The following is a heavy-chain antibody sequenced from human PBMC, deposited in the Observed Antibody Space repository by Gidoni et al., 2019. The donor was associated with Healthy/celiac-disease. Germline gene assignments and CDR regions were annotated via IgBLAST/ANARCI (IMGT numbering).Heavy chain of an antibody. D-gene: IGHD3-3*01. CDR2: ISGNSGSI. CDR1: GFPFDDYA. J-gene: IGHJ4*02. CDR3: AKDIAWEWLAARNFDY. V-gene: IGHV3-9*01. Sequence: EVQLVESGGGLVQPGRSLRLSCAASGFPFDDYAMHWVRQAPGKGLEWVAGISGNSGSIGYADSVKGRFTISRDNAKNALYLQMNSLKAEDTALDDCAKDIAWEWLAARNFDYWGQGTLVTVSS.